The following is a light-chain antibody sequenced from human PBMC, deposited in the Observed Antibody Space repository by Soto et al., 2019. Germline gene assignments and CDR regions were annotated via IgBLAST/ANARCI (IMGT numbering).Light chain of an antibody. CDR1: QSLLHSNGYNY. J-gene: IGKJ1*01. CDR2: GAH. Sequence: DIVMTQSPLSLPVTPGEPASISCRSSQSLLHSNGYNYLDWYQQKPGQAPRLLIYGAHSRATGIPDRLSGSGSGTDFTLTISRLEPEDFALYYCQQFVTSPTWTFGQGTKVEIK. CDR3: QQFVTSPTWT. V-gene: IGKV2-28*01.